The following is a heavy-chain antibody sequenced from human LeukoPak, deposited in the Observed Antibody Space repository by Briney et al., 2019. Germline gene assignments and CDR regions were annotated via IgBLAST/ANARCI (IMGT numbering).Heavy chain of an antibody. CDR1: GGSFSSGTYY. CDR3: ARQKETIFGVVIGYFDH. V-gene: IGHV4-30-4*08. D-gene: IGHD3-3*01. Sequence: SSETLSLTCTVSGGSFSSGTYYWSWIRQPPGKGLEWIAYISYSGTTYYSPSLKSRVTISIDTSRNQFSLKLTPVTAADTAVYYCARQKETIFGVVIGYFDHWGQGTLVTVSS. CDR2: ISYSGTT. J-gene: IGHJ4*02.